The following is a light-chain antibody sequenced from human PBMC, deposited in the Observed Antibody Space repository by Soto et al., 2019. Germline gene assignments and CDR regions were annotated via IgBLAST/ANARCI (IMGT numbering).Light chain of an antibody. CDR2: AAS. V-gene: IGKV3-15*01. Sequence: EMVMTQSPATLSVSPGERATLSCRASRSVSSKLAWYQQKPGQAPRLLIYAASTRATGIPARFSGSGSGTEFTLIISSLQSEDFAVYFCQQHNTWPWTFGQGTKVEIK. J-gene: IGKJ1*01. CDR3: QQHNTWPWT. CDR1: RSVSSK.